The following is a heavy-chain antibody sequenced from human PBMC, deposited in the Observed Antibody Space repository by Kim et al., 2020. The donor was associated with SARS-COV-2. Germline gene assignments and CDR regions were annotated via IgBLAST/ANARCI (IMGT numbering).Heavy chain of an antibody. V-gene: IGHV3-48*02. Sequence: GGSLRLSCAASGFTFSSYSMNWVRQAPGKGLEWVSYISSSSSTIYYADSVKGRFTISRDNAKNSLYLQMNSLRDDDTAVYYCARGKGLYDFWSGTGFDY. D-gene: IGHD3-3*01. J-gene: IGHJ4*01. CDR3: ARGKGLYDFWSGTGFDY. CDR2: ISSSSSTI. CDR1: GFTFSSYS.